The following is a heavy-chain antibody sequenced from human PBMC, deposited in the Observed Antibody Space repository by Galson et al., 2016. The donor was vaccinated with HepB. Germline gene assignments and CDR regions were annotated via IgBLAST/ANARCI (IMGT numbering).Heavy chain of an antibody. CDR2: ISYDGSNN. CDR1: GFTFSTYG. D-gene: IGHD3-10*01. CDR3: AKDRSYGYFGSGGMDY. J-gene: IGHJ4*02. Sequence: SLRLSCAASGFTFSTYGMHWVRQAPGKGLEWVAVISYDGSNNYYADSVKGRFTISRDNSKNTLYLQMNSLRAEDTAVYYCAKDRSYGYFGSGGMDYWGQGTLVTVSS. V-gene: IGHV3-30*18.